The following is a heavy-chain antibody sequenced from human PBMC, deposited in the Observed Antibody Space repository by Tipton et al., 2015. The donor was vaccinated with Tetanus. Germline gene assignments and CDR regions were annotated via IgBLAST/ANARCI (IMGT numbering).Heavy chain of an antibody. CDR1: GGSISSTNW. J-gene: IGHJ4*02. V-gene: IGHV4-4*02. D-gene: IGHD1-26*01. Sequence: TLSLTCAVPGGSISSTNWWSWVRQPPGKGLEWIGEIYHSGNTNYNPSLKSRVSISVDTSMNSFSLNLSSVTAADTAVYYCARDGSGFGGSYDYWGQGTLVTVSS. CDR2: IYHSGNT. CDR3: ARDGSGFGGSYDY.